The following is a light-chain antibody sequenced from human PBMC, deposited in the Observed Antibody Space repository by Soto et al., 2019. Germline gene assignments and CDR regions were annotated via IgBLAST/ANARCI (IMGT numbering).Light chain of an antibody. CDR1: QTVRNN. J-gene: IGKJ1*01. CDR3: QQYNNWPRGT. CDR2: GAS. V-gene: IGKV3-15*01. Sequence: EFVLTQSPGTLSLSPGERATLSSRASQTVRNNYLAWYQQKPGQAPRLLIYGASTRATGIPARFSGSGSGTEFTLTISSLQSEDFAVYYCQQYNNWPRGTFGQGTKV.